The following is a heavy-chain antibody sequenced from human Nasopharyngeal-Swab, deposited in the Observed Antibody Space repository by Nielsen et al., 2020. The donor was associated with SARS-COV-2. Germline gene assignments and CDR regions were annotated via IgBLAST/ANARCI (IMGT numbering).Heavy chain of an antibody. CDR2: IYYSGST. V-gene: IGHV4-39*01. Sequence: GSLRLSCAVYGGSFSGYYWGWIRQPPGKGLEWIGSIYYSGSTYYNPSLKSRVTISVDTSKNQFSLKLSSVTAADTAVYYCARQMYSSSWYSPYYYYGMDVWGQGTTVTVSS. D-gene: IGHD6-13*01. J-gene: IGHJ6*02. CDR1: GGSFSGYY. CDR3: ARQMYSSSWYSPYYYYGMDV.